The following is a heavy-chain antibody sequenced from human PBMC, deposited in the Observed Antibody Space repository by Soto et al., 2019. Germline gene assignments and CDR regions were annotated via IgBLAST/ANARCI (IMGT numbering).Heavy chain of an antibody. CDR3: ARDKVPNYYDSSGYYYPYYFFDY. J-gene: IGHJ4*02. CDR2: INPNSGGT. D-gene: IGHD3-22*01. V-gene: IGHV1-2*02. CDR1: GYTFTSYG. Sequence: ASVKVSCKASGYTFTSYGINWVRQAPGQGLEWMGWINPNSGGTNYAQKFQGRVTMTRDTSISTAYMELSRLRSDDTAVYYCARDKVPNYYDSSGYYYPYYFFDYWGQGTLVTVSS.